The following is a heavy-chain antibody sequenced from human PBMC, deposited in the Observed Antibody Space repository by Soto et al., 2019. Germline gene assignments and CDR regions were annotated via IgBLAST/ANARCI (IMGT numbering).Heavy chain of an antibody. Sequence: GASVKVSCKASGGTFSSYAISWVRQAPGQGLEWMGGIIPIFGTANYAQKFQGRVTITADESTSTAYMELSSLRSEDTAVYYCARVRFDYGSGSFYYGMDVWGQGNPGHRLL. J-gene: IGHJ6*02. V-gene: IGHV1-69*13. CDR3: ARVRFDYGSGSFYYGMDV. CDR1: GGTFSSYA. CDR2: IIPIFGTA. D-gene: IGHD3-10*01.